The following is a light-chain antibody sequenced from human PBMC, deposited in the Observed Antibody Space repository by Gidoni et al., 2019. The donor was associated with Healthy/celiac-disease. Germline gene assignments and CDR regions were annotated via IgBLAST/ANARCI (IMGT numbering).Light chain of an antibody. CDR1: QSINSN. V-gene: IGKV3-15*01. CDR2: GSS. J-gene: IGKJ2*01. CDR3: QQYNNWPRT. Sequence: EIVMTQSPATLSTSPGERATLSCRASQSINSNLAWYQQKPGQAPRLLIYGSSTRATGIPARFSGSGSGTEFTLTISGLQSEDFALYYCQQYNNWPRTFGQGTKLEIK.